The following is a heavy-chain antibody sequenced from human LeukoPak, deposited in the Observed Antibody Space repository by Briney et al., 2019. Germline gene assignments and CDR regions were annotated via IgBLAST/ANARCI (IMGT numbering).Heavy chain of an antibody. D-gene: IGHD2-2*01. Sequence: GGSLRLSCAASGFTFDDYAMHWVRQAPGKGLEWVAVIWNDGSNKYYADSVKGRFTISRDNSKNMLYLQMNSLRAEDTAVYYCAREYCSSTSCLFDYWGQGTLVTVSS. CDR2: IWNDGSNK. V-gene: IGHV3-33*08. J-gene: IGHJ4*02. CDR3: AREYCSSTSCLFDY. CDR1: GFTFDDYA.